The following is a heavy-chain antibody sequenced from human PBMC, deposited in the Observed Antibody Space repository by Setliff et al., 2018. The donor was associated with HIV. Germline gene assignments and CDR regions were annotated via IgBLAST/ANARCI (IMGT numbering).Heavy chain of an antibody. Sequence: PSETLSLTCAVSGYSISRGYYWGWIRQPPGKGLEWIGNIYHSGSTFYNPSLKSRVTTSVDTSKNQFSLKLRSVTAADTAVYYCARATYTLQFLKWYPDSSLYYYYVDVWGKGTTVTVSS. CDR1: GYSISRGYY. CDR2: IYHSGST. D-gene: IGHD3-3*01. J-gene: IGHJ6*03. V-gene: IGHV4-38-2*01. CDR3: ARATYTLQFLKWYPDSSLYYYYVDV.